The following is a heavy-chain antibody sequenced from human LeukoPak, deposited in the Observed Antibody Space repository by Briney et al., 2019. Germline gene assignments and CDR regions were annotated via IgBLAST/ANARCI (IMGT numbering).Heavy chain of an antibody. CDR1: GYSISSGNY. D-gene: IGHD3-10*01. CDR2: IYHSGST. Sequence: PSETLSLTCSVPGYSISSGNYWGWIRLPPGKGLQWIGSIYHSGSTYYNPSLKSRVTISVDMSKNQFSLSLRSVTAADTAVYYCARGALLWFGAKMEYYFDYWGQGTPLTVSS. J-gene: IGHJ4*02. V-gene: IGHV4-38-2*02. CDR3: ARGALLWFGAKMEYYFDY.